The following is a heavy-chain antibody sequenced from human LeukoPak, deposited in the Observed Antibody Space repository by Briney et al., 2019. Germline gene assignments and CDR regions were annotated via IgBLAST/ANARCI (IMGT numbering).Heavy chain of an antibody. CDR1: RFTFSSYG. D-gene: IGHD7-27*01. J-gene: IGHJ6*04. V-gene: IGHV3-30*02. CDR3: AKDKVASTGGRVDV. Sequence: GGSLRLSCAASRFTFSSYGMHWVRQAPGKGLEWVAFIRYDGSNKYYVDSVKGRFTISRDNSKNTLYLQMNSLRAEGTAVYYCAKDKVASTGGRVDVWGKGTTVTVSS. CDR2: IRYDGSNK.